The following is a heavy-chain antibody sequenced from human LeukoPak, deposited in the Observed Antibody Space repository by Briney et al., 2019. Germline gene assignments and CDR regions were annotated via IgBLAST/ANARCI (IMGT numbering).Heavy chain of an antibody. J-gene: IGHJ4*02. CDR1: RFTFSTYG. D-gene: IGHD3-16*01. CDR3: ARGDQAGPGY. Sequence: GRSLRLSCAASRFTFSTYGMHWVSQAPGKGMEWEALIAYDVINKYYADSVEGRFTISRENSKSTLYLQMNSLRADDTAVYYCARGDQAGPGYWGQGTLVTVSS. CDR2: IAYDVINK. V-gene: IGHV3-30*03.